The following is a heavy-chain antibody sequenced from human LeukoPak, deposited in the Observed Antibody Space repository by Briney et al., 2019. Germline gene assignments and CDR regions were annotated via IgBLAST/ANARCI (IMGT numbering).Heavy chain of an antibody. CDR2: FGSGGNT. V-gene: IGHV3-23*01. Sequence: PGGSLRLSCAASGFTFSTYAVSWVRQAPGKGLEWVSTFGSGGNTYYADSVKGRFTISRDNSKNTLYLQMNSLRAEDTAIYYCAKRHSRGLYYFDYWGQGTLVTVSS. CDR1: GFTFSTYA. J-gene: IGHJ4*02. D-gene: IGHD3-3*02. CDR3: AKRHSRGLYYFDY.